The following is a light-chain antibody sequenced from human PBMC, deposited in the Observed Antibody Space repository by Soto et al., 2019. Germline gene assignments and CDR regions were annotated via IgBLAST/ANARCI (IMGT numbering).Light chain of an antibody. Sequence: ESMLTQSPGTLSLSPGERATLSCRASQSVSTRYLAWYQQKPGQAPRLLIYGASIRAAGIPDRFSGSGSGTDFTLTLSRLEPEDFAGYYCRQFGSSPLAFTFGQGTKLEI. V-gene: IGKV3-20*01. J-gene: IGKJ2*01. CDR1: QSVSTRY. CDR3: RQFGSSPLAFT. CDR2: GAS.